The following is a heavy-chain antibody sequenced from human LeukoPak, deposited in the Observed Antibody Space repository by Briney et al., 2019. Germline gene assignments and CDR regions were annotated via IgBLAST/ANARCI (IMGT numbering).Heavy chain of an antibody. CDR3: AREGAGDDY. CDR1: GGSISSSSYY. Sequence: TSETLSLTCTVSGGSISSSSYYWGWIRQPPGKGLEWIGSIYYSGSTYYNPSLKSRVTISVDTSKNQFSLKLSSVTAADTAVYYCAREGAGDDYWGQGTLVTVSS. J-gene: IGHJ4*02. CDR2: IYYSGST. V-gene: IGHV4-39*07. D-gene: IGHD4-17*01.